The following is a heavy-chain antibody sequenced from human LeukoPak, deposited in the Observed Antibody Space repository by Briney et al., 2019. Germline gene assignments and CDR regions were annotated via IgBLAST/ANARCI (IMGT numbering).Heavy chain of an antibody. Sequence: SETLSLTCAVSGGSVSSGSYYWSWIRQPPGKGLEWIGYIYYSGSTKYNPSLKSRVTISVDTSKNQFSLKLSSVTAADTAVYYCARDHLWFGASQGHYGMDVWGKGTTVTVSS. V-gene: IGHV4-61*01. CDR1: GGSVSSGSYY. J-gene: IGHJ6*04. CDR2: IYYSGST. CDR3: ARDHLWFGASQGHYGMDV. D-gene: IGHD3-10*01.